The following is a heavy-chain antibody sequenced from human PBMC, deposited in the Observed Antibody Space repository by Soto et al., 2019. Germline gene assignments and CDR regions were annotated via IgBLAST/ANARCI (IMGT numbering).Heavy chain of an antibody. V-gene: IGHV3-30*18. Sequence: QVQLVESGGGVVQPGRSLRLSCAASGFTFSSYGMHWVRQAPGKGLEWVAVISYDGSNKYYADSVKGRFTISRDNSKNTLYLQMNSLRAEDTAVYYCAKPSAAGLYYYYGMEVWCQGTTVSVSS. CDR1: GFTFSSYG. CDR3: AKPSAAGLYYYYGMEV. CDR2: ISYDGSNK. J-gene: IGHJ6*02. D-gene: IGHD6-13*01.